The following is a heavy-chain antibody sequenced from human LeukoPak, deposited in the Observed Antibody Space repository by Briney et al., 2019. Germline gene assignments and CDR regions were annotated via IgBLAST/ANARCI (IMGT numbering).Heavy chain of an antibody. CDR1: GFTFSSYA. D-gene: IGHD2-2*01. Sequence: GGSLRLSCAASGFTFSSYAMSWVRQAPGKGLEWVSAISGSGGSTYYADSVKGRFTISRDNSKNTLYLQMNSLRAEDTAVYYCAKERGYCSSTSCRYYFDYWGQGTLVTVSS. J-gene: IGHJ4*02. CDR3: AKERGYCSSTSCRYYFDY. CDR2: ISGSGGST. V-gene: IGHV3-23*01.